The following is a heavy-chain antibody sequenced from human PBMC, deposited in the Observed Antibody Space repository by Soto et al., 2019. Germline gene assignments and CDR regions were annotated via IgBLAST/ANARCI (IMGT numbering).Heavy chain of an antibody. CDR2: ISGSGVST. V-gene: IGHV3-23*01. CDR1: GITFSSSA. Sequence: PGGPLRLSCGAPGITFSSSAMSWVRQAPGKGLEWVSAISGSGVSTYYADSVKGRFTISRDNSKNTLYLQMSSLRTEDTTVYYCAKEDSLYSSRPYFDYWGPGTLVTVSS. D-gene: IGHD3-22*01. CDR3: AKEDSLYSSRPYFDY. J-gene: IGHJ4*01.